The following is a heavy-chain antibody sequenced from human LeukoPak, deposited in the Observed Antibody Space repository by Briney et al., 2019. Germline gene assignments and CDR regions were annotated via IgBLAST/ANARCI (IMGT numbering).Heavy chain of an antibody. CDR2: IYTSGST. CDR1: GGSISSYY. V-gene: IGHV4-4*07. Sequence: SETLSLTCTVSGGSISSYYWSWIRRPAGKGLEWIGRIYTSGSTNYNPSLKSRVTMSVDTSKNQFSLNLSSVTAADTAVYYCARSTTAAAGTWNSVWYFDLWGRGTLVTVSS. D-gene: IGHD6-13*01. J-gene: IGHJ2*01. CDR3: ARSTTAAAGTWNSVWYFDL.